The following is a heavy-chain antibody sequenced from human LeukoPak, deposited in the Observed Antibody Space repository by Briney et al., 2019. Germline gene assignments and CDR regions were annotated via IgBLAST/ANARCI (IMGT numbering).Heavy chain of an antibody. D-gene: IGHD6-6*01. CDR3: ARAGSSVAARPPDY. CDR2: VSYSGST. Sequence: SETLSLTCTVSGASFSSSPYFWGWIRQPPGKGLEWIGSVSYSGSTYYNPSLKSRVTISLDASKDQFSLKLASVTAADTAVYYCARAGSSVAARPPDYWGQGTLVTVSS. V-gene: IGHV4-39*07. CDR1: GASFSSSPYF. J-gene: IGHJ4*02.